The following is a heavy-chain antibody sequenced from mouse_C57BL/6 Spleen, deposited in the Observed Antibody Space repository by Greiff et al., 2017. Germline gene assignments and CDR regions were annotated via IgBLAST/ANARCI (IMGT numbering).Heavy chain of an antibody. D-gene: IGHD3-3*01. CDR1: GYTFTSYW. CDR2: INPSNGGT. V-gene: IGHV1-53*01. Sequence: VQLQQPGTELVKPGASVKLSCKASGYTFTSYWMHWVKQRPGQGLEWIGNINPSNGGTNYNEKFKSKATLNVDKSSSPAYMQLSSLTSEDSAVYYCARGGRNYAMDYWGQGTSVTVSS. CDR3: ARGGRNYAMDY. J-gene: IGHJ4*01.